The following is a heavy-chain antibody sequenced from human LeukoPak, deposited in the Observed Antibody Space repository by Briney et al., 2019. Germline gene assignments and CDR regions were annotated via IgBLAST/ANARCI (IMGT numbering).Heavy chain of an antibody. Sequence: PGGSLRLSCAASGFTFDDFGMHWVRQPPGKGLEWVALISWDGDTTYYADSVKGRFTISRDNSKNYMYLEMKSLKNEDTALYYCAKDVHTAVVPAATQFDFWGRGTLVTVSS. CDR2: ISWDGDTT. V-gene: IGHV3-43*01. CDR1: GFTFDDFG. D-gene: IGHD2-2*01. CDR3: AKDVHTAVVPAATQFDF. J-gene: IGHJ4*02.